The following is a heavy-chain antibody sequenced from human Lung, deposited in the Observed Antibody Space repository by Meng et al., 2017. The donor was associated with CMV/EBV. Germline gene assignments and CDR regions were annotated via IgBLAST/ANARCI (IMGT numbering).Heavy chain of an antibody. J-gene: IGHJ3*02. Sequence: LTXXASGFTVINNYMNWVRQAPGKGLEWVSIIYAGGSTDYADSVNGRFTISRDNSKNTLYLQMNSLRPEDTAVYYCAREKEGRMSTISAFDIWGQGXMVTVSS. CDR1: GFTVINNY. D-gene: IGHD5-24*01. CDR3: AREKEGRMSTISAFDI. CDR2: IYAGGST. V-gene: IGHV3-66*02.